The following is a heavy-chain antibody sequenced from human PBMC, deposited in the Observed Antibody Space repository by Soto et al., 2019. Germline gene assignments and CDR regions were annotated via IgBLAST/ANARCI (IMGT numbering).Heavy chain of an antibody. CDR3: AKDSSLPHLFDY. V-gene: IGHV3-23*01. D-gene: IGHD6-13*01. CDR1: GYTFRSYA. J-gene: IGHJ4*02. CDR2: ISGSGGST. Sequence: EVQLLESGGGLVQPGGSLRLSCAAYGYTFRSYAMSWVRQAPGKGLEWVSAISGSGGSTYYADSVKGRFTISRDNSKNTLYLQMNSLRAEDTAVYYCAKDSSLPHLFDYWGQGTLVTVSS.